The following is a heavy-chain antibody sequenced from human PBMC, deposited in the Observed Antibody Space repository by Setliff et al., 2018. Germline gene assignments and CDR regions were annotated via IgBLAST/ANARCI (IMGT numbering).Heavy chain of an antibody. CDR1: GYTFTDFG. Sequence: ASVKVSCKASGYTFTDFGINWVRQAPGQGLEWMGWISPYTGNTYSAQRFQGRVTLTTDTSTSTAYMELGSLTSDDTAVYYCARDRKSSPEHYYFDYWGQGTLVTVSS. V-gene: IGHV1-18*01. CDR3: ARDRKSSPEHYYFDY. J-gene: IGHJ4*02. CDR2: ISPYTGNT.